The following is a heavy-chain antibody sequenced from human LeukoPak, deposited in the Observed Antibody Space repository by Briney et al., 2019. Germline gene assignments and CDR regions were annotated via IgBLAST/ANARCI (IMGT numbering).Heavy chain of an antibody. CDR2: IRSKAYGGTT. CDR1: GFTFGDYA. J-gene: IGHJ3*02. V-gene: IGHV3-49*04. Sequence: GGSLRLSCSASGFTFGDYAMSWVRQAPGKGLEWVGFIRSKAYGGTTEYAASVKGRFTISRDDSKSIAYLQMNSLRTEDTAVYYCTRGTSGSSSAHALDIWGQGTMVTVSS. D-gene: IGHD6-13*01. CDR3: TRGTSGSSSAHALDI.